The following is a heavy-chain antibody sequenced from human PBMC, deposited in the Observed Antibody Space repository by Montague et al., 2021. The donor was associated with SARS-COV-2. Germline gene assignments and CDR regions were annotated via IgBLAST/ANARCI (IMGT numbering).Heavy chain of an antibody. V-gene: IGHV4-34*01. D-gene: IGHD2-2*01. CDR3: AKEREVVRAARTLVAFDL. CDR2: INHSGTA. Sequence: SETLSLTCAVYGGSFSVYYWSWLRQSPRRGLEWIAEINHSGTANYNPSLTSRVSISVDTSKNKFTLKLTSVTAADTAMYYCAKEREVVRAARTLVAFDLWGQGTMVTVSS. CDR1: GGSFSVYY. J-gene: IGHJ3*01.